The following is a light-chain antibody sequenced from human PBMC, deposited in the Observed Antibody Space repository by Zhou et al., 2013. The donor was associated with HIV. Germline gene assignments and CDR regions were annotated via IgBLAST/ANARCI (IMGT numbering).Light chain of an antibody. CDR3: QHYGSSSRT. J-gene: IGKJ2*01. Sequence: EIVLTQSPGTLSLPPGERATLSCRASQSVSSTYLAWYQQKPGQAPRLLIYGASSRATGIPDRFSGSGSGTDFTLTISRLEPEDFAVYYCQHYGSSSRTFGQGTKLEIK. V-gene: IGKV3-20*01. CDR2: GAS. CDR1: QSVSSTY.